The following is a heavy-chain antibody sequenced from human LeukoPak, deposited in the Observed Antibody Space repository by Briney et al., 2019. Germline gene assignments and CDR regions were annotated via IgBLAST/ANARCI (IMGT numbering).Heavy chain of an antibody. V-gene: IGHV1-18*01. CDR2: ISAYNGNT. CDR3: ARVTSGSYFHPTYYHYYYMDV. J-gene: IGHJ6*03. D-gene: IGHD1-26*01. CDR1: GYTFTSYG. Sequence: GASVKVSCKASGYTFTSYGISWVRQAPGQGLEWMGWISAYNGNTNYAQKLQGRVTMTTDTSTSTAYMELRSLRSDDTAVYYCARVTSGSYFHPTYYHYYYMDVWGKGTTVTVSS.